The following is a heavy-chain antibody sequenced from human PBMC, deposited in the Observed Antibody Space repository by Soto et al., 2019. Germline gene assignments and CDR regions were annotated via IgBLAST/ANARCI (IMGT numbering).Heavy chain of an antibody. CDR3: ARAREPPCYYYYVMDV. CDR2: IYPGDSDT. D-gene: IGHD1-1*01. J-gene: IGHJ6*02. V-gene: IGHV5-51*01. CDR1: GYSFTSYW. Sequence: GEPLKIFCKGSGYSFTSYWIGWVSQMPGKGLEWMGIIYPGDSDTRYSPSFQGQVTISADKSISTAYLQWSSLKASDTAMYYCARAREPPCYYYYVMDVWGQGTTVTVS.